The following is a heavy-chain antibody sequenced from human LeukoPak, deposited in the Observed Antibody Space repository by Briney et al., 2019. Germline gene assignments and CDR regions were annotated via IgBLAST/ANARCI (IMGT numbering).Heavy chain of an antibody. CDR1: DGSISSSNW. CDR2: IHHSGST. D-gene: IGHD2-21*01. CDR3: ARKNLGDGAFDI. J-gene: IGHJ3*02. Sequence: SETLSLTCSVTDGSISSSNWWSWVRQPPGKGLEWIGEIHHSGSTNYNPSLKSRVTMSADKSKNQFSLKVSSVTAADTAVYFCARKNLGDGAFDIWGQGTMVTVSS. V-gene: IGHV4-4*02.